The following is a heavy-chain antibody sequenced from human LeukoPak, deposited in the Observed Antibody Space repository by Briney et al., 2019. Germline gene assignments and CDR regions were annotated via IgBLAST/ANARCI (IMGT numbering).Heavy chain of an antibody. CDR3: ARVGEPTVVTTRVPFFDY. J-gene: IGHJ4*02. D-gene: IGHD4-23*01. V-gene: IGHV1-69*04. CDR1: GYTFTSYG. Sequence: RASVKVSCKASGYTFTSYGISWVRQAPGQGLEWMGRIIPILGIANYAQKFQGRVTITADKSTSTAYMELSSLRSEDTAVYYCARVGEPTVVTTRVPFFDYWGQGTLVTVSS. CDR2: IIPILGIA.